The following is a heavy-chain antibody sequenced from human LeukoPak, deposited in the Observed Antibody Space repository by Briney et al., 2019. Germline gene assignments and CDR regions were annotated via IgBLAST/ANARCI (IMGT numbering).Heavy chain of an antibody. CDR1: GFTFSSYS. D-gene: IGHD7-27*01. Sequence: GGSLRLSCAASGFTFSSYSMNWVRQAPGKGLEWVSYISSSSSTIYYADSVKGRFTISRDNAKNSLYLQMNSLRAEDTAVYYCARDRSGDLRVNFDYWGQGTLVTVSS. V-gene: IGHV3-48*01. J-gene: IGHJ4*02. CDR3: ARDRSGDLRVNFDY. CDR2: ISSSSSTI.